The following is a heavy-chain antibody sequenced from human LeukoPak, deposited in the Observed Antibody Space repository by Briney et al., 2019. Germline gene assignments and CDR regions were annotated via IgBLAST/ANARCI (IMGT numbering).Heavy chain of an antibody. Sequence: PSETLSLTCTVSGGSISSSSYYWGWIRQPPGKGLEWIGSIYYSGSTYYNPSLKSRVTISVDTSKNQFSLKLSSVTAADTAVYYCARDSLYYDILTVFDYWGQGTLVTVSS. CDR1: GGSISSSSYY. J-gene: IGHJ4*02. D-gene: IGHD3-9*01. V-gene: IGHV4-39*07. CDR3: ARDSLYYDILTVFDY. CDR2: IYYSGST.